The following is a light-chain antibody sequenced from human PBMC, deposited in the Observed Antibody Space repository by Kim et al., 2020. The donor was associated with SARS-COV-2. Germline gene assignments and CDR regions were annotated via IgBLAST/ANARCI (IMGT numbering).Light chain of an antibody. J-gene: IGLJ3*02. V-gene: IGLV3-21*04. CDR3: KVGDSRSDHRV. CDR2: YDS. CDR1: NIGSKS. Sequence: SYELTQPPSVSVAPGKTARITCGGNNIGSKSVHWSQQKPGQAPVLVIYYDSDRPSGIPERFSGSNSGNTATLTISRVEAGDEADYSCKVGDSRSDHRVFG.